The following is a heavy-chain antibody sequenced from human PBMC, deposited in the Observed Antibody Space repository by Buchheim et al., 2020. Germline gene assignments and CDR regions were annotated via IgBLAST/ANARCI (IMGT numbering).Heavy chain of an antibody. CDR2: INHSGST. D-gene: IGHD6-13*01. Sequence: QVQLQQWGAGLLKPSETLSLTCAVYGGSFSGYYWSWIRQPPGKGLEWIGEINHSGSTNYNPSLKSRVTISVDTSKNRFSLKLSSVTAADTAVYYCARVRWSSSCPIDYWGQGTL. J-gene: IGHJ4*02. CDR3: ARVRWSSSCPIDY. CDR1: GGSFSGYY. V-gene: IGHV4-34*01.